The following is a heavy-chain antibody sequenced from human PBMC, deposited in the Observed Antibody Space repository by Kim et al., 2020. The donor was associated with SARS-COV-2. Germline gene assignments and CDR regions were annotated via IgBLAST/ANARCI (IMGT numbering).Heavy chain of an antibody. CDR2: ISAYNGNT. V-gene: IGHV1-18*01. CDR3: ARGPLYYDFWSGYYPGYYYYMDV. CDR1: GYTFTSYG. J-gene: IGHJ6*03. Sequence: ASVKVSCKASGYTFTSYGISWVRQAPGQGLEWMGWISAYNGNTNYAQKLQGRVTMTTDTSTSTAYMELRILRSDDTAVYYCARGPLYYDFWSGYYPGYYYYMDVWSKGTTVTVSS. D-gene: IGHD3-3*01.